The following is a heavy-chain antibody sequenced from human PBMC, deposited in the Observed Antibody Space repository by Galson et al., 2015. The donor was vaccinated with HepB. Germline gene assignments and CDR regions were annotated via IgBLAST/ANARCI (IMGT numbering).Heavy chain of an antibody. CDR2: ISDSGGST. J-gene: IGHJ4*02. CDR3: AKARSGIVAAATNY. CDR1: GFTFDNYA. D-gene: IGHD6-13*01. V-gene: IGHV3-23*01. Sequence: SLRLSCAASGFTFDNYAMSWVRQAPGKGLESVSVISDSGGSTYYADSVQGRFTISRDNSENTLYLQMNSLRVEDTAIYYCAKARSGIVAAATNYWGQGTLVTVSS.